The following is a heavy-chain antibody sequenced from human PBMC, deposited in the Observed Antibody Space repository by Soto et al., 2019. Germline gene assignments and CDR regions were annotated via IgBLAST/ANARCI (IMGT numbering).Heavy chain of an antibody. CDR1: GYIFTYRY. V-gene: IGHV1-45*02. CDR3: ARDKTQGAGWFDP. J-gene: IGHJ5*02. Sequence: SVKVSCKASGYIFTYRYLYWVRQAPGQALEWMGWIIPYNGNTNYAQKFQDRFSITRESSLSTVYMELRSLRVDDTAVYYCARDKTQGAGWFDPWGRGTLVTVSS. CDR2: IIPYNGNT.